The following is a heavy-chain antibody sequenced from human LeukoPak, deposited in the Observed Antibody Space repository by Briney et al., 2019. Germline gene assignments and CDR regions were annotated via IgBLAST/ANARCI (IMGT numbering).Heavy chain of an antibody. CDR1: GGSISSYY. D-gene: IGHD3-22*01. V-gene: IGHV4-59*01. J-gene: IGHJ4*02. CDR2: IYYSGST. CDR3: ARGEYYYDSSGYSSPFFDY. Sequence: SETLSLTCTVSGGSISSYYWSWIRQPPGKGLGWIGYIYYSGSTNYNPSLKSRVTISVDTSKNQFSLKLSSVTAADTAVYYCARGEYYYDSSGYSSPFFDYWGQGTLVTVSS.